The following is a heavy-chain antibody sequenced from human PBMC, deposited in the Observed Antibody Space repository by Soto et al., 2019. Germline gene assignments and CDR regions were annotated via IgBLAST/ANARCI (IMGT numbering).Heavy chain of an antibody. V-gene: IGHV5-51*01. J-gene: IGHJ4*02. D-gene: IGHD7-27*01. CDR3: ARPSDTGHFDY. Sequence: GESLKLSCTVSVYIYTSYWIGCVRQMPGKGLEWMGIIYPGDSDTRYSPSFQGQVTISADKSISTAYLQWSGLKASDTAMYYCARPSDTGHFDYWGQGTLVTVS. CDR1: VYIYTSYW. CDR2: IYPGDSDT.